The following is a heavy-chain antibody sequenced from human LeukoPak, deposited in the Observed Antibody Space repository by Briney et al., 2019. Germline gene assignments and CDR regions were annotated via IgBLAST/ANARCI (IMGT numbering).Heavy chain of an antibody. CDR3: ARELPFDY. J-gene: IGHJ4*02. Sequence: SGGSLRLSCAVSGFTFSSYWMHWVRQAPGKGLVWVSRIKSDGGRTDYADSVKGRFTISRDNAKNTLYLQMNSLRVEDTAVYYCARELPFDYWGQGTLVTVSS. D-gene: IGHD2-15*01. V-gene: IGHV3-74*01. CDR1: GFTFSSYW. CDR2: IKSDGGRT.